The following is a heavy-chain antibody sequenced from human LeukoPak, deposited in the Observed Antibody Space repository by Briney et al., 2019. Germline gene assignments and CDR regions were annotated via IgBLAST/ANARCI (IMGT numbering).Heavy chain of an antibody. CDR3: ARRNYPYYFDY. D-gene: IGHD1-7*01. Sequence: SETLSLTCTVSGGSINSRNNYWGWIRQPPGKRLEWIAIISDTGTTYYSPSLKSRLTISVDTSKNQFSLTLSSVTAADTAVYYCARRNYPYYFDYWGQGTLVTVSS. J-gene: IGHJ4*02. CDR1: GGSINSRNNY. CDR2: ISDTGTT. V-gene: IGHV4-39*01.